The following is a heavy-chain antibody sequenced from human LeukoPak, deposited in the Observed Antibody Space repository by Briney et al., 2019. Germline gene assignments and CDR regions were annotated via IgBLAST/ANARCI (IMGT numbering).Heavy chain of an antibody. D-gene: IGHD1-1*01. Sequence: GGSLRLSCAASAFTFSDYWMTWVRQAPGKGLERVANIKEDGSEKYYVDSVKGRFTISRDNAKSSLYLQMSSLRAEDTAVYYCARDSQLRYYYYMDVWGKGTTVTVSS. V-gene: IGHV3-7*01. J-gene: IGHJ6*03. CDR1: AFTFSDYW. CDR2: IKEDGSEK. CDR3: ARDSQLRYYYYMDV.